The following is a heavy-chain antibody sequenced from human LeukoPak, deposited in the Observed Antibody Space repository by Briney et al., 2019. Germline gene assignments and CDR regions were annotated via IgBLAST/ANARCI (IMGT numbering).Heavy chain of an antibody. V-gene: IGHV3-7*01. CDR2: IKQDGSEK. CDR3: AKGGVGSSRPGMDV. D-gene: IGHD6-13*01. J-gene: IGHJ6*02. Sequence: RAGGSLRLSCAASGFTFSSYWMSWVRQAPGKGLEWVANIKQDGSEKYYVDSVKGRFTISRDNAKNSLYLQMNSLRAEDTAVYYCAKGGVGSSRPGMDVWGQGTTVTVSS. CDR1: GFTFSSYW.